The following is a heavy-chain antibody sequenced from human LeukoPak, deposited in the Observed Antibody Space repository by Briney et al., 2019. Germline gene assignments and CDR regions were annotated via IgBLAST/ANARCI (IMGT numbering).Heavy chain of an antibody. Sequence: GGSLRLSCAASGFTFDDYAMHRVRQAPGKGLEWVSGISWNSGSIGYADSVKGRFTISRDNAKNSLYLQMNSLRAEDMALYYCAKDRGSSWFRYYFDYWGQGTLVTVSS. D-gene: IGHD6-13*01. J-gene: IGHJ4*02. CDR3: AKDRGSSWFRYYFDY. CDR1: GFTFDDYA. V-gene: IGHV3-9*03. CDR2: ISWNSGSI.